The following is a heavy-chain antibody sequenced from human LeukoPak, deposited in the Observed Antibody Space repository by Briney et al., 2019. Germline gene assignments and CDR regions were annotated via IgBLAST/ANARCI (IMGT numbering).Heavy chain of an antibody. CDR1: GGTFSSYA. CDR2: IIPIFGTA. J-gene: IGHJ4*02. Sequence: ASVKVSCKASGGTFSSYAISWVRQAPGQGLEWMGGIIPIFGTANYAQKFQGRVTITTDESTSTAYMELSSLRSEDTAVYYCASSRGGNIVVVPAAIPATFGYWGQGTLVTVSS. D-gene: IGHD2-2*02. CDR3: ASSRGGNIVVVPAAIPATFGY. V-gene: IGHV1-69*05.